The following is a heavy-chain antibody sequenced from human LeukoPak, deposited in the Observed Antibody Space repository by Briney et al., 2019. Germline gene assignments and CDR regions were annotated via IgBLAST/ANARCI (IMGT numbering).Heavy chain of an antibody. Sequence: PSETLSLTCAVSGGYISSGNWWNWVRQSPGKGLEWIGEIYQSGTTTYNPSLKSRVTMSMDKSKNELSLRLTSVTAADTAVYFCAREGGCSGGSCSAFDLWGQGTLVIVSS. CDR2: IYQSGTT. CDR1: GGYISSGNW. CDR3: AREGGCSGGSCSAFDL. D-gene: IGHD2-15*01. V-gene: IGHV4-4*02. J-gene: IGHJ4*02.